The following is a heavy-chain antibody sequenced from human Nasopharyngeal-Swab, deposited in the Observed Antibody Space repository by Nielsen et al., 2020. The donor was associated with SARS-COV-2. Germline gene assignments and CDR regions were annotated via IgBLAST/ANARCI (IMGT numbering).Heavy chain of an antibody. CDR3: AREGYNWNSGSPYGMDV. V-gene: IGHV3-7*03. CDR1: GFTFSSYW. J-gene: IGHJ6*02. Sequence: GESLKISCAASGFTFSSYWMSWVRQAPGKGLEWVANIKQGGSEKYYVDSVKGRFTISRDNAKNSLYLQMNSLRAEDTAVYYCAREGYNWNSGSPYGMDVWGQGTTVTVSS. CDR2: IKQGGSEK. D-gene: IGHD1-7*01.